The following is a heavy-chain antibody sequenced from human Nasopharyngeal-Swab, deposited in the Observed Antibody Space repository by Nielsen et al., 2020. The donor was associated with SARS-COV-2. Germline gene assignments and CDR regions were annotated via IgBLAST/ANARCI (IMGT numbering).Heavy chain of an antibody. CDR2: ISAYNGNT. CDR1: GYTFTSYG. V-gene: IGHV1-18*01. Sequence: ASVKVSCKASGYTFTSYGISWVRQAPGQGLEWMGWISAYNGNTNYAQKLQGRVTMTTDTSTSTAYMELRSLRSEDTAVYYCARHSGSYYYGMDVWGQGTTVTVSS. J-gene: IGHJ6*02. D-gene: IGHD1-26*01. CDR3: ARHSGSYYYGMDV.